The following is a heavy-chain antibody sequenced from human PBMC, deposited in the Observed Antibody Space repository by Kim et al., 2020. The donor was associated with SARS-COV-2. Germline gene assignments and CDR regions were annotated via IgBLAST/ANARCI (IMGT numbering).Heavy chain of an antibody. Sequence: GGSLRLSCAASGFTFNDYYMSWIRQAPGKGLEWISYISSNSIYTNYADSVKGRFTISRDNAENSVFLQMDSLGAEDTAVYYCAREGGGLDVWGQGTTVIVSS. CDR2: ISSNSIYT. CDR1: GFTFNDYY. V-gene: IGHV3-11*06. D-gene: IGHD3-16*01. J-gene: IGHJ6*02. CDR3: AREGGGLDV.